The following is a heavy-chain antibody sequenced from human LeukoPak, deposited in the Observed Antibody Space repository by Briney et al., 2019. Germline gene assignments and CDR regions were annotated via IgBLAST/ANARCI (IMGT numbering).Heavy chain of an antibody. J-gene: IGHJ3*02. CDR1: GGSISNYY. CDR3: ARDHYGYYDAFDI. Sequence: SETLSLTCTVSGGSISNYYWSWIRQPPGKGLEWIGYIYDSGNTNYNPSLKSRVTISVDTSKNQFSLNLRSVTAADTAVYYCARDHYGYYDAFDIWGQGTMFTVSS. D-gene: IGHD1-26*01. CDR2: IYDSGNT. V-gene: IGHV4-59*01.